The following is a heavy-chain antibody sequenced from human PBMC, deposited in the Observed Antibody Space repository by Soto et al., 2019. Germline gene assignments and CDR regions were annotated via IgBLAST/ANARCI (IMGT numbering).Heavy chain of an antibody. CDR2: ISYDGSNK. CDR3: ARVSSGSRVDY. V-gene: IGHV3-30-3*01. J-gene: IGHJ4*02. CDR1: GVTFSSYA. Sequence: VGSLRLSCAPSGVTFSSYAMHCVRQAPGKGLEWVAVISYDGSNKYYADSVKGRFTISRDNSKNTLYLQMNSLRAEDTAVYYCARVSSGSRVDYWGQGALVTVSS. D-gene: IGHD3-10*01.